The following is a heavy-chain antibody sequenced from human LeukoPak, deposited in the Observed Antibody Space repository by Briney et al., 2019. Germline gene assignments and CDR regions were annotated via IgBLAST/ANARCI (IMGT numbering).Heavy chain of an antibody. Sequence: ASVKVSCKASGYTFTSYGISWVRQALGQGLEWMGWISAYNGNTNYAQKLQGRVTMTTDTSTSTAYMELRSLRSDDTAVYYCARDGSTYYDFWSGYYYRYYYMDVWGKGTTVTVSS. CDR2: ISAYNGNT. CDR3: ARDGSTYYDFWSGYYYRYYYMDV. V-gene: IGHV1-18*01. D-gene: IGHD3-3*01. CDR1: GYTFTSYG. J-gene: IGHJ6*03.